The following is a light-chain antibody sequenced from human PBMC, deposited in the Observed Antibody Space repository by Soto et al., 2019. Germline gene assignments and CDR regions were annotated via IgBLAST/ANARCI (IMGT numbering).Light chain of an antibody. CDR3: SSYTRSSTLRTV. Sequence: QSVLTQPASVSGSPGQSVTISCTGPRSDIGDYNYVSWYQQHPGKAPKLMIYEVSNRPSGVSNRFSGSKSGYTASLSISGLQTEDEADYYCSSYTRSSTLRTVFGAGTKVTVL. CDR2: EVS. J-gene: IGLJ1*01. CDR1: RSDIGDYNY. V-gene: IGLV2-14*01.